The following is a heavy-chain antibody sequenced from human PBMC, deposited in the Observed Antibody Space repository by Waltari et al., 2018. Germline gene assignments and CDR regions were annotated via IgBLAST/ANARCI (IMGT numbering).Heavy chain of an antibody. CDR2: IYYSGST. D-gene: IGHD2-2*01. J-gene: IGHJ4*02. CDR3: ARHDSGYCSSTSCHSDY. CDR1: GGSISSSSYY. V-gene: IGHV4-39*01. Sequence: QLQLQESGPGLVKPSETLSLICTVSGGSISSSSYYWGWIRQPPGEGLEWIGSIYYSGSTYYNPSLKSRVTISVETSKNQFSLKLSSVTAADTAVYYCARHDSGYCSSTSCHSDYWGQGTLVTVSS.